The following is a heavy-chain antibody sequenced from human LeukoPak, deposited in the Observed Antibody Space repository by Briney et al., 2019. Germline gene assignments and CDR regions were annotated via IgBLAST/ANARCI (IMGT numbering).Heavy chain of an antibody. J-gene: IGHJ6*03. CDR3: AREPVLRFLEWLPRAPAYYYMDV. CDR2: INHSGST. D-gene: IGHD3-3*01. CDR1: GGSFSGYY. V-gene: IGHV4-34*01. Sequence: SETLSLTCAVYGGSFSGYYWSWIRQPPGKGLEWIGEINHSGSTNYNPSLKSRVTISVDTSKNQFSLKLSSVTAADTAVYYCAREPVLRFLEWLPRAPAYYYMDVWGKGTTVTVSS.